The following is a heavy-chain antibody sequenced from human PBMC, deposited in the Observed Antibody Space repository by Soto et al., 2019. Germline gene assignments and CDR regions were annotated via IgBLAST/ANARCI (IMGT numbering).Heavy chain of an antibody. D-gene: IGHD4-17*01. CDR3: ARGTTVVTGTFYYFDY. CDR2: IKQDGSEK. Sequence: PGGSLRLSCAASGFTFSSYWMSWVRQAPGKGLEWVANIKQDGSEKYYVDSVKGRFTISRDNAKNSLYLQMNSLRAEDTAVYYCARGTTVVTGTFYYFDYWGQGTLVTVSS. J-gene: IGHJ4*02. V-gene: IGHV3-7*01. CDR1: GFTFSSYW.